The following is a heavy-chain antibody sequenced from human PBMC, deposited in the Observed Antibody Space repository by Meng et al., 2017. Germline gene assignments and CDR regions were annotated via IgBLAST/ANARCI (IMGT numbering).Heavy chain of an antibody. Sequence: QVQLVLSGAGVKKPGASVKVSCKASGYTFTTYAIHWVRQAPGQRLEWMGWINAGNSDTKYSQKLQGRVTITRDTSASTVYMEVSCLRSEDTGVYYCARAIAVSGTGRLDYWGQGTLVTVSS. CDR1: GYTFTTYA. CDR3: ARAIAVSGTGRLDY. V-gene: IGHV1-3*01. J-gene: IGHJ4*02. D-gene: IGHD6-19*01. CDR2: INAGNSDT.